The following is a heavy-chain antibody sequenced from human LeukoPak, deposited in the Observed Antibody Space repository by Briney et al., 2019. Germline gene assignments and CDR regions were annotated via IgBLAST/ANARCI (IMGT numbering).Heavy chain of an antibody. D-gene: IGHD3-10*01. J-gene: IGHJ6*02. CDR1: EFTFRSYA. CDR3: ARQGSGIFYNVVDV. V-gene: IGHV3-23*01. CDR2: ISGGVGTS. Sequence: TGGSLRLSCAASEFTFRSYAMSWVRQAPGKGLEWVSAISGGVGTSYTSYYADSVKGRFTTSRDNSKNTLYLQLNSLRAEDTALYYCARQGSGIFYNVVDVWGRGTTVTVSS.